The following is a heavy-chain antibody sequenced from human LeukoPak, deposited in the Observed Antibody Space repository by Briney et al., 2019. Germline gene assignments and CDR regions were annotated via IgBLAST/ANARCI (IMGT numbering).Heavy chain of an antibody. D-gene: IGHD2-15*01. CDR2: IYPGDSDT. J-gene: IGHJ5*02. V-gene: IGHV5-51*01. Sequence: KDGESLKISCKGSGYSFTSYWIGWVRQMPGKGLEWMGIIYPGDSDTRYSPSFQGQVTISADKSISTAYLQWSSLTASDTAMYYCARSVGGMVVAATSNWFDPWGQGTLVTVSS. CDR3: ARSVGGMVVAATSNWFDP. CDR1: GYSFTSYW.